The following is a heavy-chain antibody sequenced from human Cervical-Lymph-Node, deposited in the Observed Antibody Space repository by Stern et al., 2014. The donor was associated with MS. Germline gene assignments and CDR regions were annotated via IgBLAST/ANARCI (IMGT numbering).Heavy chain of an antibody. J-gene: IGHJ4*02. Sequence: VQLVESGGGLVKPWESLRLSCDASGFTFSHYSINWVRQAPGQGLEWISSISNTFSDPYSADSGERRFTISIDSAKDSVSLHMVSLRAEDTAVYYCARARVGDYARSPHLDSWGQGTLVTVSS. CDR1: GFTFSHYS. CDR3: ARARVGDYARSPHLDS. D-gene: IGHD4-17*01. V-gene: IGHV3-21*01. CDR2: ISNTFSDP.